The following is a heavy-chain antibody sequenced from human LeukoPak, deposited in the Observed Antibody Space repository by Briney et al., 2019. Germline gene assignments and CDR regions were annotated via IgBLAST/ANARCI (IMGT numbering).Heavy chain of an antibody. Sequence: GASVKVSCKASGGTFSSYAISWVRQAPGQGLEWMGGIIPIFGTANYAQKFQGRVTITADKSTSTAYMELSSLRSEDTAVYYCARDLIGYYYGSGSYYNVGAFDIWGQGTMVTVSS. CDR1: GGTFSSYA. J-gene: IGHJ3*02. D-gene: IGHD3-10*01. V-gene: IGHV1-69*06. CDR3: ARDLIGYYYGSGSYYNVGAFDI. CDR2: IIPIFGTA.